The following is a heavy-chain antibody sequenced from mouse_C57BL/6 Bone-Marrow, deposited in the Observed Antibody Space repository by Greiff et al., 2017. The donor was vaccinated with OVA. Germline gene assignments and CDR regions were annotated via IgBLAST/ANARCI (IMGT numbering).Heavy chain of an antibody. D-gene: IGHD2-4*01. V-gene: IGHV3-6*01. CDR2: ISYDGSN. Sequence: ESGPGLVKPSQSLSLTCSVTGYSITSGYYWNWLRQFPGNKLEWMGYISYDGSNNYNPSLKNRISITRDTSKNQFFLKLNSVTTEDTATYYCARAYDYDAGAMDYWGQGTSVTVSS. CDR3: ARAYDYDAGAMDY. J-gene: IGHJ4*01. CDR1: GYSITSGYY.